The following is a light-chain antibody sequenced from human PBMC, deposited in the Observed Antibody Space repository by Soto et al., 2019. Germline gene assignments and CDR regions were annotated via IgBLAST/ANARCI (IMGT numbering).Light chain of an antibody. CDR3: SSYTSSTFYV. V-gene: IGLV2-14*01. CDR1: SSDVGGYNY. J-gene: IGLJ1*01. Sequence: QSALTQPPSASGSPGQSVAISCTGTSSDVGGYNYVSWYQQHPGKAPKLMIYEVSNRPSGVSNRSSGSKSGNTASLTISGLQAEDEADYYCSSYTSSTFYVFGTGTKSPS. CDR2: EVS.